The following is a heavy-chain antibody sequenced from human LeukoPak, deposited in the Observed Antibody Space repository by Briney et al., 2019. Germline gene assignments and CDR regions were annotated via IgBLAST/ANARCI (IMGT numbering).Heavy chain of an antibody. J-gene: IGHJ4*02. V-gene: IGHV1-18*01. Sequence: ASVKVSCKASGYTFTSYGISWARQAPGQGLEWMGWISAYNGNTNYAQKLQGRVTMTTDTSTSTAYMELRSLRSDDTAVYYCARGKLIEYYYDSSGYYHYWGQGTLVTVSS. CDR3: ARGKLIEYYYDSSGYYHY. D-gene: IGHD3-22*01. CDR2: ISAYNGNT. CDR1: GYTFTSYG.